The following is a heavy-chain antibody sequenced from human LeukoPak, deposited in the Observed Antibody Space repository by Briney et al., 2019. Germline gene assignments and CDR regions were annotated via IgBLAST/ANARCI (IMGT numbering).Heavy chain of an antibody. J-gene: IGHJ4*02. Sequence: KTSQTLSLTCAVSGGSISSGGYCWSWTRQPPGKGLEWIGYIYHSGSTYYNPSLKSRFTISVDRSKNQFSLKLSSVTAADTAVYCCARRYCSGGSCYFDYWGQGTLVTVSS. V-gene: IGHV4-30-2*01. CDR3: ARRYCSGGSCYFDY. CDR2: IYHSGST. CDR1: GGSISSGGYC. D-gene: IGHD2-15*01.